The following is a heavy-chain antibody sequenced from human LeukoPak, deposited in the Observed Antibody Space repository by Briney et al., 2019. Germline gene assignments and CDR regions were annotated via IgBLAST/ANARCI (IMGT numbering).Heavy chain of an antibody. Sequence: KASETLSLTCTVSGGSISSYYWSWIRQPPGKGLEWIGYIYYSGSTNYNPSLKSRVTISVDTSKNQFSLKLSSVTAADTAVYYCATGSGWHPYAFDIWGQGTMVTVSS. D-gene: IGHD6-19*01. CDR3: ATGSGWHPYAFDI. J-gene: IGHJ3*02. CDR2: IYYSGST. CDR1: GGSISSYY. V-gene: IGHV4-59*08.